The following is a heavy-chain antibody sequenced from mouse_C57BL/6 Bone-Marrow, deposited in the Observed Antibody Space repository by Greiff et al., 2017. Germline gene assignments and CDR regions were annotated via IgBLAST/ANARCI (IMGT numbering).Heavy chain of an antibody. CDR3: AREAPASPGGFAD. J-gene: IGHJ3*01. CDR2: IDPSDSYT. V-gene: IGHV1-50*01. Sequence: VQLQQPGAELVKPGASVKLSCKASGYTFTSYWMQWVKQRPGQGLEWIGVIDPSDSYTNYNQKFKGKATLTVDKSSSTAYMQLSSLTSEDSAVYCCAREAPASPGGFADWGQGTLVTVSA. D-gene: IGHD6-2*01. CDR1: GYTFTSYW.